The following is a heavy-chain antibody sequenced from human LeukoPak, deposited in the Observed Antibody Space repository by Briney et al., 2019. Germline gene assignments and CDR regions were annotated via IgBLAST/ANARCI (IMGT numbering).Heavy chain of an antibody. V-gene: IGHV4-4*09. D-gene: IGHD2-2*02. Sequence: SETLSLTCTVSGGSISSYYWSWIRQPPGKGLEWIGYIYTSGSTNYNPSLKSRVTISVDTSKNQFSLKLSSVTAADTAVYYCARQREYCSSTSCYMDDYYYYYMDVWGKGTTVTVSS. CDR2: IYTSGST. CDR1: GGSISSYY. CDR3: ARQREYCSSTSCYMDDYYYYYMDV. J-gene: IGHJ6*03.